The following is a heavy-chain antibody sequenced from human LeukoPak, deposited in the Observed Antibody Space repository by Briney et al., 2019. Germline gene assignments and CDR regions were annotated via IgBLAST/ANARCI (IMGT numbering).Heavy chain of an antibody. V-gene: IGHV3-48*03. D-gene: IGHD5-18*01. CDR1: GFTFSSYE. J-gene: IGHJ4*02. CDR2: ISSSGSTI. CDR3: ARVLDTAMVTWWWANADHSNADY. Sequence: GGSLRLSCAASGFTFSSYEMNRVRQAPGKGLEWVSYISSSGSTIYYADSVKGRFTISRDNAKNSLFLQMNSLRAEDTAVYYCARVLDTAMVTWWWANADHSNADYWGQGTLVTVSS.